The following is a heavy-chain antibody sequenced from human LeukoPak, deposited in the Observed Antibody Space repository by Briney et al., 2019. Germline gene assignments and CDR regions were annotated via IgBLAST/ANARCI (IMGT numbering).Heavy chain of an antibody. V-gene: IGHV3-74*01. CDR2: INSDGSST. Sequence: GGSLRLSCAASGFTFSSYWMHWVRQAPGKGLVWVSRINSDGSSTSYADSVKGRFTISRDNAKNTLYLQMNSLRAEDTAVYYCARERVVVTAIEDCYYGMDVWGQGTTVTVSS. D-gene: IGHD2-21*02. CDR1: GFTFSSYW. J-gene: IGHJ6*02. CDR3: ARERVVVTAIEDCYYGMDV.